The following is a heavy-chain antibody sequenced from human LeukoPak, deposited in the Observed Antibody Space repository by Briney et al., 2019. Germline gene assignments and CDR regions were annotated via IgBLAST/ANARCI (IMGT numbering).Heavy chain of an antibody. Sequence: SETLSLTCAVYGGSFSGYYWSWIRQPPGKGLEWIGEINHSESTNYNPSLKSRVTISVDTSKNQFSLKPSSVTAADTAVYYCATGYSSSWYYFDYWGQGTLVTVSS. CDR1: GGSFSGYY. V-gene: IGHV4-34*01. CDR3: ATGYSSSWYYFDY. J-gene: IGHJ4*02. CDR2: INHSEST. D-gene: IGHD6-13*01.